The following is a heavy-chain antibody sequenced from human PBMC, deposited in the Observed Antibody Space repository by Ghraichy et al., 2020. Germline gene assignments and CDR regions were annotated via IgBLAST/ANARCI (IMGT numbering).Heavy chain of an antibody. CDR2: INPNSGGT. CDR3: ARDPQITIFGVVIAVGRFDP. D-gene: IGHD3-3*01. J-gene: IGHJ5*02. V-gene: IGHV1-2*02. CDR1: GYTFTGYY. Sequence: KVSCKASGYTFTGYYMHWVRQAPGQGLEWMGWINPNSGGTNYAQKFQGRVTMTRDTSISTAYMELSRLRSDDTAVYYCARDPQITIFGVVIAVGRFDPWGQGNLVTVSS.